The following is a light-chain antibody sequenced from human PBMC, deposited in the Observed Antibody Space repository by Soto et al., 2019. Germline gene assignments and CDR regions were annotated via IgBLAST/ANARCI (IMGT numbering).Light chain of an antibody. CDR3: QTWGTGTVV. J-gene: IGLJ2*01. Sequence: QPVLTQSSSASASLGSSVKLTCTLRSGHSSYIIAWHQQQAGKAPRYLMKVEGSGSYNKGSGVPDRFSGSSSGADRYLTISSLQSEDEADYYCQTWGTGTVVFGGGTKLTVL. CDR2: VEGSGSY. CDR1: SGHSSYI. V-gene: IGLV4-60*03.